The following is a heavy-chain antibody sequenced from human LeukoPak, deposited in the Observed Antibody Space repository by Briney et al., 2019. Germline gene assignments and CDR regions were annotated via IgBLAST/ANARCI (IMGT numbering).Heavy chain of an antibody. D-gene: IGHD6-13*01. CDR2: ISGSGGST. Sequence: GGSLRLSCAASGFTFSSYAMSWVRQAPGKGLEWVSAISGSGGSTYYADSVKGRFTISRDNSKNTLYLQMNSLRAEDTAVCYCARVGTAEGTLEDYWGQGTLVTVSS. J-gene: IGHJ4*02. V-gene: IGHV3-23*01. CDR1: GFTFSSYA. CDR3: ARVGTAEGTLEDY.